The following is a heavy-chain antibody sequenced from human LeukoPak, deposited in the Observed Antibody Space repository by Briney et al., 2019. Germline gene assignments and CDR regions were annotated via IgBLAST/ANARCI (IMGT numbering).Heavy chain of an antibody. V-gene: IGHV4-34*01. CDR1: GGSFSGYY. J-gene: IGHJ6*03. Sequence: SETLSLTCAVYGGSFSGYYWSWIRQPPGKGLEWMGEINHSGSTNYNPSLKSRVTISVDTSKNQFSLKLSSVTAADTAVYYCARWVVAADYYYYMDVWGKGTTVTVSS. CDR3: ARWVVAADYYYYMDV. CDR2: INHSGST. D-gene: IGHD2-15*01.